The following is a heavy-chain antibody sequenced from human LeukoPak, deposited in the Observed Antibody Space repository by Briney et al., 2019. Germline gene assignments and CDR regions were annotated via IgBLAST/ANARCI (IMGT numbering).Heavy chain of an antibody. D-gene: IGHD3-3*01. J-gene: IGHJ4*02. CDR3: ARHHNGDFWNGNDDY. CDR2: IIPIFGTT. CDR1: GGTFNKYT. Sequence: GASVKVSCKASGGTFNKYTLNWVRQAPGRGLEWMGGIIPIFGTTHYAQRFQGRVTITTDESTTTAYMELNNLTSVDTGVYYCARHHNGDFWNGNDDYWGQGTLVTVST. V-gene: IGHV1-69*05.